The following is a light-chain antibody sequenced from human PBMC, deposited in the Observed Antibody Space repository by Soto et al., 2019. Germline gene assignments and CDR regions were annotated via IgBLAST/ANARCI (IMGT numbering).Light chain of an antibody. CDR2: EVS. Sequence: SVLTQPPSSSGSPGQSVTISCTGTRSDVGAYKYVSWYQQYPGKAPKLMIYEVSKRPSGVPDRFSGSKSGNTASLTVSGLQAEDEADYYCTSYSGRNIWVFGGGTKLTVL. CDR1: RSDVGAYKY. J-gene: IGLJ3*02. CDR3: TSYSGRNIWV. V-gene: IGLV2-8*01.